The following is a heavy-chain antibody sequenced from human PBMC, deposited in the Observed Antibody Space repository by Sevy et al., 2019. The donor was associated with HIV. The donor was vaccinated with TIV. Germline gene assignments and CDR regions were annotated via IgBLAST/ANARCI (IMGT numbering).Heavy chain of an antibody. V-gene: IGHV1-18*01. Sequence: ASVKVSCKASGYTFNNYDLTWVRQAPGQGPEWMGWISINNSQANYAQKLQGRVTMTTDTSTSTAYMELRSLRSDDTAVYYCARGLGGYYDFWSGDLDYYYAMDVWGQGTTVTVSS. CDR3: ARGLGGYYDFWSGDLDYYYAMDV. CDR1: GYTFNNYD. CDR2: ISINNSQA. D-gene: IGHD3-3*01. J-gene: IGHJ6*02.